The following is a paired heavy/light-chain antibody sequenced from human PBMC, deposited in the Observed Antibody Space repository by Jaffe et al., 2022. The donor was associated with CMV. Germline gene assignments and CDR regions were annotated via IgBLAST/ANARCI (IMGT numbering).Light chain of an antibody. CDR1: SSDVGSYNR. J-gene: IGLJ3*02. V-gene: IGLV2-18*02. Sequence: QSALTQPPSVSGSPGQSVTISCTGTSSDVGSYNRVSWYQQPPGTAPKLMIYEVSNRPSGVPDRFSGSKSGNTASLTISGLQAEDEGDYYCSSYTSISTWVFGGGTKLTVL. CDR3: SSYTSISTWV. CDR2: EVS.
Heavy chain of an antibody. V-gene: IGHV3-53*02. CDR1: GFIVSNNY. Sequence: EVQLVETGGGLIQPGGSLRLSCAASGFIVSNNYMNWVRQAPGKGLEWVSVIYSGGSTYYADSVKGRFTISRDNSKNTLYLQMNSLRAEDTAVYYCASGKTSGNYYLNHAFDIWGQGTMVTVSS. CDR3: ASGKTSGNYYLNHAFDI. J-gene: IGHJ3*02. D-gene: IGHD3-22*01. CDR2: IYSGGST.